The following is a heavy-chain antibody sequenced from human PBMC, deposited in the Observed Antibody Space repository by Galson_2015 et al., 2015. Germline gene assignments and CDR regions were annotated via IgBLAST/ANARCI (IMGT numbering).Heavy chain of an antibody. CDR3: ATVGYCSSTSCYGGSYFQH. Sequence: SLRLSCAASGFTVSSNYMSWVRQAPGKGLEWVSVIYSGGSTYYADSVKGRFTVPRDNSKNTLYLQMNSLRAEDTAVYYCATVGYCSSTSCYGGSYFQHWGQGTLVTVSS. CDR1: GFTVSSNY. D-gene: IGHD2-2*01. V-gene: IGHV3-53*01. CDR2: IYSGGST. J-gene: IGHJ1*01.